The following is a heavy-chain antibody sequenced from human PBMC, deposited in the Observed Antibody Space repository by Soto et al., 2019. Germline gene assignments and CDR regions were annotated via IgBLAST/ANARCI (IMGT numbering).Heavy chain of an antibody. D-gene: IGHD4-17*01. CDR2: IKNKADGGAA. CDR3: TTDPGEYQDF. J-gene: IGHJ4*01. CDR1: GITFINAW. Sequence: EVQLVESGGDIVKPGGCLRLSCEASGITFINAWMSWVRQAPGKGLEWVGHIKNKADGGAADYAAAVRGRFTISRDDSKNTLFLQMNSLEIEDTAIYYCTTDPGEYQDFWGHGTLVTVS. V-gene: IGHV3-15*01.